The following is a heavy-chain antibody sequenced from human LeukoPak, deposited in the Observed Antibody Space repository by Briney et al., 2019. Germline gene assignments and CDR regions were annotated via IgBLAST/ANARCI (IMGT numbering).Heavy chain of an antibody. CDR1: GFTFSSYA. D-gene: IGHD3-22*01. V-gene: IGHV3-23*01. CDR2: ISGSGGST. CDR3: AKDSRNYYDSSGYYPTRYYFDY. Sequence: GGSLRLSCAASGFTFSSYAMSWVRQAPGKGLEWVSAISGSGGSTYYADSVKGLFTISRDNSKNTLYLQMNSLRAEDTAVYYCAKDSRNYYDSSGYYPTRYYFDYWGQGTLVTVSS. J-gene: IGHJ4*02.